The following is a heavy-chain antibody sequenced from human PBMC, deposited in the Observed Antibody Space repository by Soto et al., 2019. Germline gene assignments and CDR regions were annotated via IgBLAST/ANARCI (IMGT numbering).Heavy chain of an antibody. Sequence: GGSLRLSCGASGFTFISYWMSWVRQAPGKGLECVANINQDGSERHYVDSVKGRFTISRDNAKNSLYLQMNSLRGEDMAVYFCARGTSFHRYWGQGTPVTVSS. CDR2: INQDGSER. J-gene: IGHJ4*02. CDR1: GFTFISYW. D-gene: IGHD3-16*01. V-gene: IGHV3-7*01. CDR3: ARGTSFHRY.